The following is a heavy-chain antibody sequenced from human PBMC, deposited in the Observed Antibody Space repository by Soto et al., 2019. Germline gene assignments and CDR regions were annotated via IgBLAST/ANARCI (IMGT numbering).Heavy chain of an antibody. D-gene: IGHD2-8*02. V-gene: IGHV4-59*12. Sequence: QVQLQESGPGLVKPSETLSLTCTVSGDSMNNYYWSWIRQPPEKGLELIAFIRYTGSAWYNPSLQSRASLSIETSKNQLSLELRSVTAADTAVYYCASGNLVFDHWGQGALVTVSS. J-gene: IGHJ4*02. CDR1: GDSMNNYY. CDR3: ASGNLVFDH. CDR2: IRYTGSA.